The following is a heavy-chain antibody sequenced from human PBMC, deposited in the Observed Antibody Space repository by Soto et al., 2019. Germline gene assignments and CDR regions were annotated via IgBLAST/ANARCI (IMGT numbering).Heavy chain of an antibody. CDR1: GFTFSSYA. J-gene: IGHJ4*02. D-gene: IGHD1-20*01. V-gene: IGHV3-23*01. Sequence: EVQLLESGGCLVRHGGSRRLSCAASGFTFSSYAMSWVRQAPVKGLEWVSTISGSDGSTYSTDSLKGLFTISRDNSMKTAYLKMNRLRVHDTAVYYCAKGVSQYKSLARFDSWGRGTLFTVSS. CDR2: ISGSDGST. CDR3: AKGVSQYKSLARFDS.